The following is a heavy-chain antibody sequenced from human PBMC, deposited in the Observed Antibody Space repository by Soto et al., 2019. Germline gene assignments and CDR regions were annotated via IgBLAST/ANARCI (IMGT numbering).Heavy chain of an antibody. CDR3: AKGAPDHSNSDLIYFDY. D-gene: IGHD4-4*01. CDR2: ISWNSGSI. J-gene: IGHJ4*02. Sequence: GGSLRLSCAASGFTFDDYAMHWVRQAPGKGLEWVSGISWNSGSIGYADSVKGRFTISRDNAKNSLYLQMNSLRAEDTALYYCAKGAPDHSNSDLIYFDYWGQGTLVTVSS. V-gene: IGHV3-9*01. CDR1: GFTFDDYA.